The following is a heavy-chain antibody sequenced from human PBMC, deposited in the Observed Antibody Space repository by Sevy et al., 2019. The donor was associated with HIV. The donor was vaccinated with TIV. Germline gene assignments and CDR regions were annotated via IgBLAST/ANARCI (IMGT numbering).Heavy chain of an antibody. Sequence: GGSLRLSCVASGFTFSSYAMSWVRQAPGKGLEWVSAISGSGGSTYYADSVKGRFTISRDNSKNTLYLQMNSLRAEDTAVYYCAKDPVVVTANDYYYGMDVWGQGTTVTVSS. J-gene: IGHJ6*02. D-gene: IGHD2-21*02. CDR2: ISGSGGST. CDR3: AKDPVVVTANDYYYGMDV. V-gene: IGHV3-23*01. CDR1: GFTFSSYA.